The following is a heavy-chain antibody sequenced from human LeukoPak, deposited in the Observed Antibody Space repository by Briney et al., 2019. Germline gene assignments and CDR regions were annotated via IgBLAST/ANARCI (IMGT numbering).Heavy chain of an antibody. CDR2: IEKDGSEK. J-gene: IGHJ4*02. CDR1: GFTFSSYW. D-gene: IGHD5-18*01. Sequence: GGSLRLSCAASGFTFSSYWMSWVRQAAGKGLEWVANIEKDGSEKFYVDRVKRLFTISRDNDKPSLSVQMISLKAEDTAVYYCARYLSGVPGYTYGHGIDYWGQGTLVTVSS. CDR3: ARYLSGVPGYTYGHGIDY. V-gene: IGHV3-7*01.